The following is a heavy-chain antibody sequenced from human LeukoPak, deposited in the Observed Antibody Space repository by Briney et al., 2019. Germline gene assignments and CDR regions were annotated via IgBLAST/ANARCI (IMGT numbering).Heavy chain of an antibody. J-gene: IGHJ4*02. CDR3: ARGYSSSWSGYFDY. V-gene: IGHV3-30*03. CDR2: VSSDGSIK. D-gene: IGHD6-13*01. CDR1: GFTFSSYG. Sequence: GGSLRLSCAASGFTFSSYGIHWVRQAPGKGLEWVAVVSSDGSIKYYADSGRGRSTISRDTSKNTVYLQMNSLGTEDTAFYYCARGYSSSWSGYFDYWGQGTLVTVSS.